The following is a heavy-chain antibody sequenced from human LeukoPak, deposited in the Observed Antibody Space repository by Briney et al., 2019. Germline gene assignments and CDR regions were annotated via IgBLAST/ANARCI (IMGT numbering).Heavy chain of an antibody. J-gene: IGHJ4*02. D-gene: IGHD3-22*01. CDR3: ARDGGYYYDSSGYYYVGGPYYFDY. CDR2: IYYSGST. V-gene: IGHV4-59*01. CDR1: GGSISSYY. Sequence: SETLSLTCTVSGGSISSYYWSWIRQPPGKGLEWIGYIYYSGSTNYNPSLKSRVTISVDTSKNQFSLKLSSVTAADTAVYYCARDGGYYYDSSGYYYVGGPYYFDYWGQGTLVTVSS.